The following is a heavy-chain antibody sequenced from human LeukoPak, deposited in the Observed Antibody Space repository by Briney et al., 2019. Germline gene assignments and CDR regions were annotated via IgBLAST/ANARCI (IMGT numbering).Heavy chain of an antibody. D-gene: IGHD1-26*01. CDR1: GRSFSGYY. V-gene: IGHV4-34*01. CDR2: INHSGST. J-gene: IGHJ1*01. CDR3: ARASGSYSH. Sequence: SETLSLTCAVYGRSFSGYYWSWIRQPPGKGLEWIGEINHSGSTNYNPSLKSRVTISVDTSKNQFSLKLSSVTAADTAVYYCARASGSYSHWGQGTLVTVSS.